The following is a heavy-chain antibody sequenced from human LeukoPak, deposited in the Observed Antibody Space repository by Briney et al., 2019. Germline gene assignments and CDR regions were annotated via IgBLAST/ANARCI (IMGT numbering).Heavy chain of an antibody. V-gene: IGHV1-2*02. CDR3: ARDERYSYGDNHYPDLGF. CDR2: INPNSDAT. D-gene: IGHD4/OR15-4a*01. CDR1: GYTFTGYY. Sequence: GASVKVSCKASGYTFTGYYLFWVRQPPGQGLEWMGWINPNSDATKYAQNFQGRVTLTSDTSIRTTHMELSSLRSDDTAVYYCARDERYSYGDNHYPDLGFWGQGTPVTVSS. J-gene: IGHJ4*02.